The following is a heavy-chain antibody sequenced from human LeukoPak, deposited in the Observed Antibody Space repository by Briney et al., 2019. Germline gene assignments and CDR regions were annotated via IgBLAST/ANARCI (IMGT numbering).Heavy chain of an antibody. J-gene: IGHJ4*02. CDR2: ISFDGSNK. Sequence: GGSLRLSCAASGFTFSSYAMHWVRQAPGKGLDWVAVISFDGSNKYYADSVKGRLTISRDNSKNTLYLQMNSLRAEDTAVYYCAKGGEDSSGVFDYWGQGTLVTVSS. D-gene: IGHD3-22*01. CDR1: GFTFSSYA. V-gene: IGHV3-30*18. CDR3: AKGGEDSSGVFDY.